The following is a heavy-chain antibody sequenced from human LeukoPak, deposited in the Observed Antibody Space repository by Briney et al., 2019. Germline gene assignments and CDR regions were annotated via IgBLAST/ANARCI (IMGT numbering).Heavy chain of an antibody. Sequence: GGPLRLSCAASGFTFSSYEMNWVRQAPGKGLEWVSYISSSGSTIYYADSVKGRFTISRDNAKNSLYLQMNSLRAEDTAVYYCARDLAVAGDAFDIWGQGTMVTVSS. CDR1: GFTFSSYE. J-gene: IGHJ3*02. CDR3: ARDLAVAGDAFDI. V-gene: IGHV3-48*03. CDR2: ISSSGSTI. D-gene: IGHD6-19*01.